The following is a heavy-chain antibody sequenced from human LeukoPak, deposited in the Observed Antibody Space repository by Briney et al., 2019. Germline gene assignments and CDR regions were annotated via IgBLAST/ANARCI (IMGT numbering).Heavy chain of an antibody. Sequence: PSETLSLTCTVSGGSISSYYWSWIRQPPGKGLEWIGYTYYSGSTNYNPSLKSRVTISVDTSKNQFSLKLSSVTAADTAVYYCARDLYGGNSMGYFDYWGQGTLVTVSS. CDR1: GGSISSYY. J-gene: IGHJ4*02. CDR3: ARDLYGGNSMGYFDY. V-gene: IGHV4-59*01. CDR2: TYYSGST. D-gene: IGHD4-23*01.